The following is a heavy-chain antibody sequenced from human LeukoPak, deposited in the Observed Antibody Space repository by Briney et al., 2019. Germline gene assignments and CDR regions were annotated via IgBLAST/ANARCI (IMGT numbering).Heavy chain of an antibody. CDR1: GFTFRNYV. V-gene: IGHV3-23*01. CDR3: AKEFRDCSGGSCYLGHFDY. CDR2: ISGSGGST. J-gene: IGHJ4*02. Sequence: PGGSLRLSCAASGFTFRNYVMSWVRLAPGKGLEWVSAISGSGGSTYYADSVKGRFTISRDNSKNTLYLQMNSLRAEDTAVYYCAKEFRDCSGGSCYLGHFDYWGQGTLVTVSS. D-gene: IGHD2-15*01.